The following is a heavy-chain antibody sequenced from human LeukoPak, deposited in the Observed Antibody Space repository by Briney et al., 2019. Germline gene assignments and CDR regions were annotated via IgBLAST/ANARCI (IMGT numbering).Heavy chain of an antibody. J-gene: IGHJ4*02. V-gene: IGHV1-24*01. Sequence: GASVKVSCKVSGDTLSELTMHWVRQAPGKGLEWMGGFDPGACEILYAQQFQGRVTMTEDTSTDTAYMELTSLRSEDSGVYFRAAGGIYSLLDYWGQGTLVTVSS. D-gene: IGHD3-10*01. CDR2: FDPGACEI. CDR1: GDTLSELT. CDR3: AAGGIYSLLDY.